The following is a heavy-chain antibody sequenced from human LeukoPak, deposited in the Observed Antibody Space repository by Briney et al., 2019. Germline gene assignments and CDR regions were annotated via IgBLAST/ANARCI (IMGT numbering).Heavy chain of an antibody. Sequence: PGESLQISCKGSGYSFTSYWIGWVRQMPGKGLEWMGIIFPGDSDTRYSPSFQGQVTISADKSISTAYLQWSSLKASDTAMYYCARHYCSSTSCYSYFDYWGQGTLVTVSS. D-gene: IGHD2-2*01. CDR2: IFPGDSDT. CDR1: GYSFTSYW. J-gene: IGHJ4*02. CDR3: ARHYCSSTSCYSYFDY. V-gene: IGHV5-51*01.